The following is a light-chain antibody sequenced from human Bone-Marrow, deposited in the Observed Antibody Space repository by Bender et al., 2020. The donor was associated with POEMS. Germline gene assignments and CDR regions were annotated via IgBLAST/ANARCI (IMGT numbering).Light chain of an antibody. CDR3: ATWSDSLL. V-gene: IGLV1-47*01. CDR1: GSNIGSDY. CDR2: RNN. Sequence: QSVLTQPPSASGAPGQRVTISCSGSGSNIGSDYVYWYQQLPGTAPKLLIYRNNQRPSGVPDRFSGSKSGTSASLAISGLRSEDEGDYYCATWSDSLLFGGGTKLTVL. J-gene: IGLJ3*02.